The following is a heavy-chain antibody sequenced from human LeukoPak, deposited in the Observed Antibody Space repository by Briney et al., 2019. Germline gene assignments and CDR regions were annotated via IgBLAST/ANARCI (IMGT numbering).Heavy chain of an antibody. V-gene: IGHV3-23*01. Sequence: GGSLRLSCAASGFTFSSYAMSWVRQASGKGLEWVAAISGSGSYTYYADSVTGRFTISRDNAKSTLYLQMNSLRAEDTAVYYCAVGANPGAFDYWGQGTLVTVSS. J-gene: IGHJ4*02. CDR1: GFTFSSYA. CDR2: ISGSGSYT. D-gene: IGHD1-26*01. CDR3: AVGANPGAFDY.